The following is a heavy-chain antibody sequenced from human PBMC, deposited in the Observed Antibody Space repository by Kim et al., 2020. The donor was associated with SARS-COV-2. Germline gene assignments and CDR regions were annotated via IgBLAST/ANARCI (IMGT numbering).Heavy chain of an antibody. Sequence: SVKVSCKASGGTFSSYAISWVRQAPGQGLEWMGGIIPIFGTANYAQKFQGRVTITADESTSTAYMELSSLRSEDTAVYYCARVEQQLGDYYYYGMDVWGQGTTVTVSS. CDR1: GGTFSSYA. J-gene: IGHJ6*02. V-gene: IGHV1-69*13. D-gene: IGHD6-13*01. CDR3: ARVEQQLGDYYYYGMDV. CDR2: IIPIFGTA.